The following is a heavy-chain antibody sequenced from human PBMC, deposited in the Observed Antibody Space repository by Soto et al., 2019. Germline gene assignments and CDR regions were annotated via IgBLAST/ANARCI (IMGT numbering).Heavy chain of an antibody. CDR3: AKELRFLEWFLDY. D-gene: IGHD3-3*01. Sequence: XASLRLSCTASGFTFSSYAMSWVRQAPGKGLEWVSAISGSGGSTYYADPVKGRFTISRDNSKNTLYLQMNSLRAEDTAVYYCAKELRFLEWFLDYWGQGTLVTVSS. J-gene: IGHJ4*02. CDR1: GFTFSSYA. CDR2: ISGSGGST. V-gene: IGHV3-23*01.